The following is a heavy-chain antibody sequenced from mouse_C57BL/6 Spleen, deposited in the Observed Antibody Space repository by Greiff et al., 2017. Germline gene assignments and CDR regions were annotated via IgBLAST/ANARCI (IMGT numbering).Heavy chain of an antibody. V-gene: IGHV2-5*01. Sequence: QVQLKESGPGLVQPSQSLSITCTVSGFSLTSYGVHWVRQSPGKGLEWLGVIWRGGSTDYNAAFMSRLSITKDNSKSQVVFKMNRLQDDDTAIYYWAKEGLLRGFAYWGQGTLVTVSA. CDR1: GFSLTSYG. J-gene: IGHJ3*01. CDR3: AKEGLLRGFAY. D-gene: IGHD2-3*01. CDR2: IWRGGST.